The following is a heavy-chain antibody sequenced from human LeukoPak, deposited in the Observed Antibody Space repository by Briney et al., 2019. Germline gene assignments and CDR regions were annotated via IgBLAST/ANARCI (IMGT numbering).Heavy chain of an antibody. V-gene: IGHV3-74*01. J-gene: IGHJ4*02. CDR1: GFTFSSYW. Sequence: GGSLRLSCAASGFTFSSYWMNWVRQAPGKGLVWVSRIASDGSSTTYADSVKGQFSISRDNAKNTLYLQMNSLRVEDTAVYYCARGRPHGNDYWGQGTLVTVSS. CDR2: IASDGSST. D-gene: IGHD4-23*01. CDR3: ARGRPHGNDY.